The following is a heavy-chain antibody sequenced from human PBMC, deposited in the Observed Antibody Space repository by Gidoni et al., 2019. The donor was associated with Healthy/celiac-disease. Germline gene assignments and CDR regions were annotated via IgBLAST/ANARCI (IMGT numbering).Heavy chain of an antibody. CDR2: IWYDGSNK. Sequence: QVQLVESGGGVVQPGRSLSLSCAASGFTFSSYGMHWVRQAPGKGLEWVAVIWYDGSNKYYADSVKGRFTISRDNSKNTLYLQMNSLRAEDTAVYYCARVGVAAGLGYWGQGPLVTVSS. D-gene: IGHD6-13*01. V-gene: IGHV3-33*01. J-gene: IGHJ4*02. CDR3: ARVGVAAGLGY. CDR1: GFTFSSYG.